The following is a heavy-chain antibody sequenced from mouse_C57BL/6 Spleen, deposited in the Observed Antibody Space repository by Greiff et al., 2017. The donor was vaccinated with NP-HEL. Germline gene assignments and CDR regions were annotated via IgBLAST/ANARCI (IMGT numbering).Heavy chain of an antibody. J-gene: IGHJ2*01. V-gene: IGHV2-2*01. CDR3: ARIYDGYYNYFDY. D-gene: IGHD2-3*01. Sequence: QVQLQQSGPGLVQPSQSLSITCTVSGFSLTSYGVHWVRQSPGKGLEWLGVIWSGGSTDYNAAFISRLSISKDNSKSQVFFKMNSLQADDTAIYYCARIYDGYYNYFDYWGQGTTLTVSS. CDR2: IWSGGST. CDR1: GFSLTSYG.